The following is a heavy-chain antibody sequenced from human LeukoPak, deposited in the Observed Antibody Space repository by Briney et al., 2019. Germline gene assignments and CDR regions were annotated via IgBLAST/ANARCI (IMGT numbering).Heavy chain of an antibody. V-gene: IGHV5-51*01. CDR3: ARLYGDYVMGGYGMDV. CDR2: IYPGDSDT. CDR1: GYSFTSYW. D-gene: IGHD4-17*01. J-gene: IGHJ6*02. Sequence: GESLKISFNGSGYSFTSYWIGWVRPMPGKGLGWMGIIYPGDSDTRYSPSFQGQVTISADKSISTAYLQWSSLKASDTAMYYCARLYGDYVMGGYGMDVWGQGTTVTVSS.